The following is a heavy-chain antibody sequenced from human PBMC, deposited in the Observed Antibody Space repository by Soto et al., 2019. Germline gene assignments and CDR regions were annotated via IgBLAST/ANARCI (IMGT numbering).Heavy chain of an antibody. CDR3: ARAIRLGVYYFDF. J-gene: IGHJ4*02. Sequence: EVQLVESGGNLAQPGGSLRLSCRASGFTFSGYDMHWVRQLTNGGLEWVSVVGTAGDTYYSDSVKGRFTISTENGVTSVYLQMSDLGVDDTAVYYCARAIRLGVYYFDFWGQGTPVIVSS. D-gene: IGHD2-8*01. V-gene: IGHV3-13*01. CDR1: GFTFSGYD. CDR2: VGTAGDT.